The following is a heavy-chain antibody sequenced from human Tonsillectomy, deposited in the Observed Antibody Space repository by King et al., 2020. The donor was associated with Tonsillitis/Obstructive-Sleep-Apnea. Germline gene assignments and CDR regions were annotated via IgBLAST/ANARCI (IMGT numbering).Heavy chain of an antibody. CDR1: GGSVSSGSYY. Sequence: MQLQESGPGLVKPSETLSLTCTVSGGSVSSGSYYWSWIRQPPGKGLEWIGYIYYSGSTNYNPSLKSRVTISVDTSKNQFSLKLSSVTAADTAVYYCASSDVWSGHFDPWGQGTLVTVSS. J-gene: IGHJ5*02. D-gene: IGHD3-3*01. V-gene: IGHV4-61*01. CDR2: IYYSGST. CDR3: ASSDVWSGHFDP.